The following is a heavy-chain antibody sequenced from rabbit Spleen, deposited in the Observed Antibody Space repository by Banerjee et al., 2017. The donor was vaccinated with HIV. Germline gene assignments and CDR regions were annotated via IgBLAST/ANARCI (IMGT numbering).Heavy chain of an antibody. J-gene: IGHJ4*01. CDR2: IYAGSSGST. Sequence: QSLEESGGDLVKPGASLTLTCTASGFSFSSSYYMCWVRQAPGKGLEWIACIYAGSSGSTYYASWAKGRFTISKTSSTTVTLQMTSLTAADTATYFCAKQSADYSFDLWGPGDPGHRL. D-gene: IGHD1-1*01. V-gene: IGHV1S40*01. CDR3: AKQSADYSFDL. CDR1: GFSFSSSYY.